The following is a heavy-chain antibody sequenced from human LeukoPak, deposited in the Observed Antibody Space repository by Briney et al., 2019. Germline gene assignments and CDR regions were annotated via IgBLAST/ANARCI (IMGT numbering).Heavy chain of an antibody. V-gene: IGHV4-34*01. J-gene: IGHJ4*02. CDR1: GGSFSGYY. Sequence: SETLSLTCAVYGGSFSGYYWSWIRQPPGKGLEWIGEINHSGSTNYNPSLKSRVTISVDTSKNQFSLKLSSVTAADTAVYYCARICGGDCYSDYWGQGTLVTVPS. CDR3: ARICGGDCYSDY. D-gene: IGHD2-21*02. CDR2: INHSGST.